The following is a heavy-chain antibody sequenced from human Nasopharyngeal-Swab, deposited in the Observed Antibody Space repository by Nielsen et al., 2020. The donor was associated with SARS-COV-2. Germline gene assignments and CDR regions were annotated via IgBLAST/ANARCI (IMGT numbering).Heavy chain of an antibody. V-gene: IGHV3-48*02. D-gene: IGHD6-19*01. J-gene: IGHJ4*02. CDR3: ARDSSGWYVPRY. CDR2: ISGSSSTI. Sequence: GESLKISCAASGFTFSSYSMNWVRQAPGKGLEWVSYISGSSSTIYYADSVKGRFTISRDNAKNSLYLQMNSLRDEDTAVYYCARDSSGWYVPRYWGQGTLVTVSS. CDR1: GFTFSSYS.